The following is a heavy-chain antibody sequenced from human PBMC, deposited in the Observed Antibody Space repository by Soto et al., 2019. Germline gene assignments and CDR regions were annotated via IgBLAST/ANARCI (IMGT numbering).Heavy chain of an antibody. CDR1: GGTFNTYH. V-gene: IGHV1-46*02. CDR2: INPRGST. Sequence: ASVKVSCKASGGTFNTYHIHWVRQAPGQGLELMGIINPRGSTSYPQKFQGRVTITRDTSASTVYMELSSLRSEDTAVYYCARDGSGYYYGSFDYWGQGTPVTVSS. D-gene: IGHD3-22*01. CDR3: ARDGSGYYYGSFDY. J-gene: IGHJ4*02.